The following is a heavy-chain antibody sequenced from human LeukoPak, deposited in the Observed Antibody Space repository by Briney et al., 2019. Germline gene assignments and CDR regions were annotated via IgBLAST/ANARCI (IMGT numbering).Heavy chain of an antibody. CDR1: GYTFTSYG. CDR2: MNPNSGNT. CDR3: ARGSTLLVFGELLSYYYMDV. V-gene: IGHV1-8*03. D-gene: IGHD3-10*02. Sequence: ASVKVSCKASGYTFTSYGISWVRQAPGQGLEWMGWMNPNSGNTGYAQKFQGRVTITRNTSISTAFMELSSLRSEDTAVYYCARGSTLLVFGELLSYYYMDVWGKGTTVTVSS. J-gene: IGHJ6*03.